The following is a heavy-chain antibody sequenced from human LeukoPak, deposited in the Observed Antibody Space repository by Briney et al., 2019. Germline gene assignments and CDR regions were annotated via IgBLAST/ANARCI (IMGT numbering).Heavy chain of an antibody. V-gene: IGHV4-61*02. CDR1: GGSISSGSYY. CDR3: ARDQAHYYGSFSYYYYMDV. CDR2: IYTSGST. J-gene: IGHJ6*03. D-gene: IGHD3-10*01. Sequence: PSETLSLTCTVSGGSISSGSYYWSWTRQPAGKGLEWIGRIYTSGSTNYNPSLKSRVTISVDTSKNQFSLKLSSVTAADTAVYYCARDQAHYYGSFSYYYYMDVWGKGTTVTVSS.